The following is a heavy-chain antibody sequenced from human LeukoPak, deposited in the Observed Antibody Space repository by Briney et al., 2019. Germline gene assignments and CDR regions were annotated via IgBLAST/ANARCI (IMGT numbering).Heavy chain of an antibody. J-gene: IGHJ4*02. CDR2: ISWNSGSI. Sequence: GGSLRLSCAASGFTFEDYAMHWVRQAPGKGLEWISGISWNSGSIGYADSAKGRFTTSRDNAKNSLYLQMNNLRPEDTALYYCAKGQYTSLVLPDATWGQGTLVTVSS. V-gene: IGHV3-9*01. D-gene: IGHD2-2*01. CDR1: GFTFEDYA. CDR3: AKGQYTSLVLPDAT.